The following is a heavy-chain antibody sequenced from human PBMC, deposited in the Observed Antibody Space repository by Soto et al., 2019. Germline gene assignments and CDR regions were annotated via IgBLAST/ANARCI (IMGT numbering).Heavy chain of an antibody. CDR1: RFTFSSYA. Sequence: PVGSLRLSCAASRFTFSSYAMGWVRQAPGKGLEWVSSISGGGDNTYYADSVKGRFTISRDNSKNTLYLQMNSLRADDTAVYYCAKGPWELGSNWFDPWGQGTLVTVSS. V-gene: IGHV3-23*01. D-gene: IGHD3-10*01. CDR2: ISGGGDNT. J-gene: IGHJ5*02. CDR3: AKGPWELGSNWFDP.